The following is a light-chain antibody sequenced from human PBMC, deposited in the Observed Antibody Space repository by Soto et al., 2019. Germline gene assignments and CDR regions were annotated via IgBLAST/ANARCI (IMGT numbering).Light chain of an antibody. CDR1: SRHSSYS. Sequence: QSVLTQSPSASASLGASVKLTCTLSSRHSSYSIAWHQQQPEKGPRFLMKVNSGGGHNKGDGIPDRFSGSISGAERYLIISSLQSEDEADYYCQTWGTGMRVFGTGTKLTVL. V-gene: IGLV4-69*01. CDR3: QTWGTGMRV. CDR2: VNSGGGH. J-gene: IGLJ1*01.